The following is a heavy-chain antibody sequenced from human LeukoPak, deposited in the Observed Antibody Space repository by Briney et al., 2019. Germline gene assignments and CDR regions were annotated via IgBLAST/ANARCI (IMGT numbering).Heavy chain of an antibody. D-gene: IGHD5-24*01. CDR1: GFTFSSYS. CDR2: ISSSSSYI. J-gene: IGHJ4*02. V-gene: IGHV3-21*01. Sequence: PGGTLRLSCAASGFTFSSYSMNWVRQAPGKGLEWVSSISSSSSYIYYADSVKGRFTISRDNAKNSLYLQMNSLRAEDTAVYYCAREMATIGNYWGQGTLVTVSS. CDR3: AREMATIGNY.